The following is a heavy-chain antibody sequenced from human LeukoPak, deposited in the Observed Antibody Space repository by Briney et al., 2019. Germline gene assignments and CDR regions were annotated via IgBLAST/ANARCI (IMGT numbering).Heavy chain of an antibody. D-gene: IGHD3-22*01. J-gene: IGHJ4*02. Sequence: GGSLRLSCATSGVTFSKYSTQWVRQAPGKGLEWVAFVRFDTSQIYYADSVKGRFTISRDNSKSTLYLQMDSLRAEDTAVYYCAKDTLRSAEGYFWGQGILVTVSS. CDR3: AKDTLRSAEGYF. V-gene: IGHV3-30*02. CDR1: GVTFSKYS. CDR2: VRFDTSQI.